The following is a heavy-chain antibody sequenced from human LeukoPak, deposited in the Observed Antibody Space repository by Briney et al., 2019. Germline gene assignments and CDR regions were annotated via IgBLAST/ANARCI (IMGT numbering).Heavy chain of an antibody. J-gene: IGHJ4*02. CDR3: AKSGNTETVDY. Sequence: AGALSLSCAASGCTLSSYAMSWVRQPPGKGLECVSTIRDSDGRTYYADSVEGRFTISRDNSTNTLYLQMNSLRAGDTAIYYCAKSGNTETVDYWGQGTLVTVSS. V-gene: IGHV3-23*01. CDR2: IRDSDGRT. CDR1: GCTLSSYA. D-gene: IGHD6-25*01.